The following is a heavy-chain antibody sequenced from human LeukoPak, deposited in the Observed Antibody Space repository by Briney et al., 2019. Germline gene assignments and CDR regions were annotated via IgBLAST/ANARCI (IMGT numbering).Heavy chain of an antibody. Sequence: PGGALRLSCAASGFTVNSNYMSWVRQAPGEGLEWVSVIYSGGSTYYADSVKGRFTISRDNSKNTLYLQMNSLRAEDTAVYYCARVGVHGGYDLANWFDPWGQGTLVTVSS. J-gene: IGHJ5*02. V-gene: IGHV3-53*01. D-gene: IGHD5-12*01. CDR3: ARVGVHGGYDLANWFDP. CDR2: IYSGGST. CDR1: GFTVNSNY.